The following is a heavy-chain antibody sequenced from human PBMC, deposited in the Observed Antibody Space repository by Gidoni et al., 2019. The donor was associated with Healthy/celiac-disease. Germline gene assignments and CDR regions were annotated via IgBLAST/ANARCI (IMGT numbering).Heavy chain of an antibody. CDR3: ARSITIFGVVTPPSAGGWYYGMDV. CDR2: IYPGDSDT. Sequence: EVQRVQSGAEVKKPGEALKISCKGSGYSCTSYWIGWVRQMPGKGREWMGIIYPGDSDTRSSPSFQGQVTISADKSISTAYLQWSSLKASDTAMYYCARSITIFGVVTPPSAGGWYYGMDVWGKGTTVTVSS. CDR1: GYSCTSYW. D-gene: IGHD3-3*01. J-gene: IGHJ6*04. V-gene: IGHV5-51*01.